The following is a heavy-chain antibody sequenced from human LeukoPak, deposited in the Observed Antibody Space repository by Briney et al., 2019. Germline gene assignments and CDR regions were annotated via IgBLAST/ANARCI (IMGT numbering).Heavy chain of an antibody. V-gene: IGHV3-30-3*01. CDR3: ARGAFYDSSGRTAGFDY. Sequence: GGSLRLSCAASGFTFSSYTIHWVRQAPSKGLEWVAVISYDGDNKYYADSVKGRFTISRGNSKNTLYLQMNSLRAEDTAVYYCARGAFYDSSGRTAGFDYWGRGTLVTVSS. J-gene: IGHJ4*02. CDR2: ISYDGDNK. CDR1: GFTFSSYT. D-gene: IGHD3-22*01.